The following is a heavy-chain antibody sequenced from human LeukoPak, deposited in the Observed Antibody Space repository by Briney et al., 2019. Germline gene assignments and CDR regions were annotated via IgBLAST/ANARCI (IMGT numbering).Heavy chain of an antibody. CDR1: GFTFSSYE. CDR3: ARLSGWYSAFDY. D-gene: IGHD6-19*01. V-gene: IGHV3-48*03. Sequence: HPGGSLTLSCAASGFTFSSYEMTWFRQASGEGLEWVSYISSSRSTLYYADSVKGRFTISRDNAKISLYLQMSSLRAEDTAIYYCARLSGWYSAFDYWGQGTLVTVSS. J-gene: IGHJ4*02. CDR2: ISSSRSTL.